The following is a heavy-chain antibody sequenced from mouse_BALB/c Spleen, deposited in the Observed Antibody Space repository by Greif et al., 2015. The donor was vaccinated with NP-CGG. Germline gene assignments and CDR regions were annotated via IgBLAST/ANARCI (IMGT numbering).Heavy chain of an antibody. CDR2: IYPGSGST. D-gene: IGHD2-1*01. J-gene: IGHJ4*01. CDR1: GYTFTSYW. CDR3: TVIYYGNYPLYYYAMDY. V-gene: IGHV1S22*01. Sequence: LKESGSELVRPGASVRLSCKASGYTFTSYWMHWVKQRPGQGLEWIGNIYPGSGSTNYDEKFKSKATLTVDTSSSTAYMQLSSLTSEDSAVYYCTVIYYGNYPLYYYAMDYWGQGTSVTVSS.